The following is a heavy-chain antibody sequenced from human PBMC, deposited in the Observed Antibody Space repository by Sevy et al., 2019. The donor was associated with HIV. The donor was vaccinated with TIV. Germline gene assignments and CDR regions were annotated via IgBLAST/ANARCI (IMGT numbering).Heavy chain of an antibody. CDR3: AKDTDYYDSSGYYYVDY. Sequence: GGSLRLSCAASGFTFSSFAMSWVRQTPGKGLEWVSGLNGSGGRTYYPDSVKGRFTISRDNSKNTLYLQMNSLRAEDTAVYYCAKDTDYYDSSGYYYVDYWGQGTLVTVSS. D-gene: IGHD3-22*01. V-gene: IGHV3-23*01. J-gene: IGHJ4*02. CDR1: GFTFSSFA. CDR2: LNGSGGRT.